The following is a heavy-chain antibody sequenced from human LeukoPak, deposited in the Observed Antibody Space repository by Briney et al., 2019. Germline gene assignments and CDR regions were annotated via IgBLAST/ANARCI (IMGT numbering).Heavy chain of an antibody. J-gene: IGHJ6*02. CDR2: ISGSGGST. Sequence: GGSLRLSCAASGFTFSSYAMSWVRQAPGKGLEWVSAISGSGGSTYYADSVKGRFPISRDNSKNTLYLQMNSLRAEDTAVYYCAKDRDIVVVTAPHYGMDVWGQGTTVTVSS. V-gene: IGHV3-23*01. CDR3: AKDRDIVVVTAPHYGMDV. D-gene: IGHD2-21*02. CDR1: GFTFSSYA.